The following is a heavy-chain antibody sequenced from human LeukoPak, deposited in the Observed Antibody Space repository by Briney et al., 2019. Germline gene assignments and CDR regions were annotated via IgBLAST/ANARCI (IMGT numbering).Heavy chain of an antibody. D-gene: IGHD1-26*01. V-gene: IGHV4-59*01. CDR2: VFYTGST. CDR3: ARTRSGYSTLGY. Sequence: PSETLSLTCTVSGDSISPYYWSWIRQPPGGGLEWIGYVFYTGSTNYNPSLKSRVTISVDTSRNQFSLKLTSVTAADTAMYYCARTRSGYSTLGYRGQGTLVTVSS. CDR1: GDSISPYY. J-gene: IGHJ4*02.